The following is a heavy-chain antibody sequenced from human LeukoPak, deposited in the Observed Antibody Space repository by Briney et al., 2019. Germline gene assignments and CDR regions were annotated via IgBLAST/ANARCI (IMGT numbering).Heavy chain of an antibody. CDR1: GLSLGNYW. Sequence: GGSLRLSCVGYGLSLGNYWMDWVRQAPGKGLEWVANIRKDGGDIHYVDSVKGRFTISRDNAKNSVYLQMHRLRAEDTAVYYCARDAFGDFSYWGQGILVTVSS. CDR3: ARDAFGDFSY. D-gene: IGHD3-10*01. V-gene: IGHV3-7*01. J-gene: IGHJ4*02. CDR2: IRKDGGDI.